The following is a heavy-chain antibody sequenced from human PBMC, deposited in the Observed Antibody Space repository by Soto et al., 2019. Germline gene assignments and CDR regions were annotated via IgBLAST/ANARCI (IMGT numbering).Heavy chain of an antibody. CDR3: ARGQRTGDITKWLDW. V-gene: IGHV4-34*01. CDR2: INHSGST. Sequence: SETLSLTCAVYGGSFSGYYWNWIRQPPGKGLEWIGEINHSGSTNYNPSLKRRVTISVDTSKNQFSLKLSSGSAADTALYFCARGQRTGDITKWLDWWGQGTLVTVSS. CDR1: GGSFSGYY. D-gene: IGHD3-10*01. J-gene: IGHJ4*02.